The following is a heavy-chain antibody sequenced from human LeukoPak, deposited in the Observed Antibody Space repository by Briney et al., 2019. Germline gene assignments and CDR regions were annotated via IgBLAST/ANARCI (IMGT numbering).Heavy chain of an antibody. Sequence: RRSLRLSCAASGFTFNNYGMHWVRQAPGKGLEWVAVISYDGSNEYYADSVKGRFTISRDNSKNTLYLQMNSLRAEDTAVYYCAKDHYGGNSAPSYWGQGTLVTVSS. CDR2: ISYDGSNE. D-gene: IGHD4-23*01. CDR3: AKDHYGGNSAPSY. V-gene: IGHV3-30*18. J-gene: IGHJ4*02. CDR1: GFTFNNYG.